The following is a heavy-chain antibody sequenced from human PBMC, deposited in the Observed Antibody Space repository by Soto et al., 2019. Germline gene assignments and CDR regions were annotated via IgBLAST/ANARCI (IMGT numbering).Heavy chain of an antibody. Sequence: GGSLRLSCAASGFTFSGSAMHWVRQASGKGLEWVGRIRSKANSYATAYAASVKGRFTISRDDSKNTAYLQMNSLKTEDTAVYYCTRHVDTAMVPFDYWGQGTLVTVSS. J-gene: IGHJ4*02. CDR3: TRHVDTAMVPFDY. D-gene: IGHD5-18*01. V-gene: IGHV3-73*01. CDR2: IRSKANSYAT. CDR1: GFTFSGSA.